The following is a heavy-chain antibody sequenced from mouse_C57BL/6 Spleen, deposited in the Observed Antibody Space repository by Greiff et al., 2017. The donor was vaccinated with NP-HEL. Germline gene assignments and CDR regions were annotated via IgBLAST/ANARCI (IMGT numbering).Heavy chain of an antibody. CDR2: IYPGSGST. CDR3: ARWDYGTPYAMDY. J-gene: IGHJ4*01. D-gene: IGHD1-1*01. Sequence: QVQLKESGAELVKPGASVKMSCKASGYTFTSYWITWVKQRPGQGLEWIGDIYPGSGSTNYNEKFKSKATLTVDTSSSTAYMQLSSLTSEDSAVYYCARWDYGTPYAMDYWGQGTSVTVSS. CDR1: GYTFTSYW. V-gene: IGHV1-55*01.